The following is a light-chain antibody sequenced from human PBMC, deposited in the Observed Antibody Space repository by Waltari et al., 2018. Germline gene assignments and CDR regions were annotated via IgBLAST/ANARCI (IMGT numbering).Light chain of an antibody. CDR3: QQYFNWPPWT. V-gene: IGKV3-15*01. Sequence: EIVLTQSPRTLSLSLGERATLSCRASQSGNDNVAWYQQKPGQAPRLLIYGASVRGAGVPARFSGGRSGAEFNLTISSLQSEDCAIYYCQQYFNWPPWTFGQGPKVEIK. CDR2: GAS. CDR1: QSGNDN. J-gene: IGKJ1*01.